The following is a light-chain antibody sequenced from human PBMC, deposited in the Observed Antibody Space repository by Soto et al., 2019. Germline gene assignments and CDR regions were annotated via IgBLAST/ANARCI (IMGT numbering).Light chain of an antibody. J-gene: IGKJ5*01. CDR2: DAS. CDR1: QSVIIN. Sequence: IVMTHSPATLSVSPGERATLSFMASQSVIINLAWYQQKPGQAPRLLISDASTRATGIPARFSGSGSGTEFTLTVSSLQSEGFAVYYCQQYIKWPITFGQGTRLEIK. V-gene: IGKV3-15*01. CDR3: QQYIKWPIT.